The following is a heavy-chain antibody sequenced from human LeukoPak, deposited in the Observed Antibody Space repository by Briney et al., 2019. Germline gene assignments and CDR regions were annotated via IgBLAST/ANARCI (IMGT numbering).Heavy chain of an antibody. Sequence: PGGSLRLSCVASGFTFSQYSMNWVRQAPGKGLEWLAYISGRTSTIHYADSVRGRFTISRDNAKKSLYLEMNSLRGEDTGVYYCARLVGASTLIDYWGQGTLVTVSS. D-gene: IGHD1-26*01. CDR1: GFTFSQYS. J-gene: IGHJ4*02. CDR2: ISGRTSTI. CDR3: ARLVGASTLIDY. V-gene: IGHV3-48*04.